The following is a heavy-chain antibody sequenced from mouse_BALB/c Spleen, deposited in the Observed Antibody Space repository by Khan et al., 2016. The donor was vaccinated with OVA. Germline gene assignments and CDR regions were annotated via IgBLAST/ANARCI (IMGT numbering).Heavy chain of an antibody. CDR1: GFSLTSNG. J-gene: IGHJ2*01. Sequence: QVQLKQSGPGLVAPSQSLSITCTVSGFSLTSNGVSWVRQPPGKGLEWLGVIWGDGGKNYHSVLKSRLSTSKDNSKSQAFLKRNSMQTDDTATYDSAKQRVFYLDYWGQGTTLTVSS. V-gene: IGHV2-3*01. CDR3: AKQRVFYLDY. CDR2: IWGDGGK.